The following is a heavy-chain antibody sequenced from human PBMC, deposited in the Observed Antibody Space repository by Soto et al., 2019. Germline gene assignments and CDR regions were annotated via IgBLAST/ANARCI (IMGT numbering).Heavy chain of an antibody. Sequence: LPCTVADGNSRDLGWPRIRKTQRKGQEWIGIIYSTENTYYHPSLLSRVTISADTSMNEFSLRLSSVTAADTAVYYCARLNGYCVSTGCHGYYGMDVWGQGTTVTVSS. V-gene: IGHV4-59*05. J-gene: IGHJ6*02. CDR2: IYSTENT. CDR3: ARLNGYCVSTGCHGYYGMDV. CDR1: DGNSRDLG. D-gene: IGHD2-2*03.